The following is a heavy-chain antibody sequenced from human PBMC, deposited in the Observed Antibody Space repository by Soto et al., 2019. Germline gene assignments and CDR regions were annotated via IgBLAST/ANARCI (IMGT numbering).Heavy chain of an antibody. J-gene: IGHJ4*01. D-gene: IGHD1-1*01. CDR1: GGSISSSSYY. CDR2: IYYSGST. Sequence: PSETLSLTCTVSGGSISSSSYYWGWIRQPPGKGLEWIGSIYYSGSTYYNPSLKSRVTISEDTSKNHFSLKLSSVTAADTAVYYCARKGPRLEEGFDYWGHGILVTVYS. V-gene: IGHV4-39*07. CDR3: ARKGPRLEEGFDY.